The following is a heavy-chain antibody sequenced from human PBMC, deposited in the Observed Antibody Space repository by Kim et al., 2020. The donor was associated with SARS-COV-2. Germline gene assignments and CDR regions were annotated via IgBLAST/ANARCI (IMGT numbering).Heavy chain of an antibody. V-gene: IGHV5-10-1*01. CDR1: GYNFTNYW. J-gene: IGHJ4*02. CDR2: IDPRDSYT. D-gene: IGHD1-26*01. Sequence: GESLKISCQGSGYNFTNYWITWVRQMPGKGLEWMGRIDPRDSYTTYSPSFRGHVAISTDKSVSTAYLQWSTLKSSDTAIYYCARGGGGNYYLFDFWGQGALVTVSS. CDR3: ARGGGGNYYLFDF.